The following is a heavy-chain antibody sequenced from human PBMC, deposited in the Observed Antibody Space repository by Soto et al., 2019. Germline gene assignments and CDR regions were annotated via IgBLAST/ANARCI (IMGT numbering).Heavy chain of an antibody. CDR3: ARIRNSGYFYDT. J-gene: IGHJ5*02. V-gene: IGHV2-70*13. CDR1: GFSLNTRGMC. CDR2: IDWEDDK. D-gene: IGHD3-22*01. Sequence: SGPTLVNPTQTLTLTCTFSGFSLNTRGMCVSWIRQPPGEALEWLALIDWEDDKYYSTSLKTRLTISKDTSKNQVVLTMTDMDPVDTATYYCARIRNSGYFYDTWRQGTLVTVS.